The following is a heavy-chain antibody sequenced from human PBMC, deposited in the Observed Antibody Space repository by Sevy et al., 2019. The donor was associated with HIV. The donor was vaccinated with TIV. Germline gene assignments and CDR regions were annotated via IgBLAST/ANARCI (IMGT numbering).Heavy chain of an antibody. J-gene: IGHJ3*02. V-gene: IGHV4-28*01. CDR2: IYYSGRT. D-gene: IGHD3-22*01. CDR1: GYSISSSNW. Sequence: SETLSLTCAVSGYSISSSNWWGWIRQPPGKGLEWIGYIYYSGRTYHNPSLKSRVSMSVDTSKNQFSLKLSSVTAVDTAVYYCARNRVRSSGRRLEAFDIWGQGTLVTVSS. CDR3: ARNRVRSSGRRLEAFDI.